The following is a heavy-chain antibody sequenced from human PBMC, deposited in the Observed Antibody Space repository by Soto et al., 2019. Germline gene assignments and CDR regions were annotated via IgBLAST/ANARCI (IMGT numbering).Heavy chain of an antibody. D-gene: IGHD1-26*01. CDR2: IHYSGST. J-gene: IGHJ4*02. Sequence: PSETLSLTCTVAGGSIGTYYWSWIRQPPGKGLEWIGYIHYSGSTNYNPSLKSRVTISIDTSKNQLSLKLSSVTAADTAVYYCARGRWGLLWGQGTLVTVSS. CDR1: GGSIGTYY. V-gene: IGHV4-59*01. CDR3: ARGRWGLL.